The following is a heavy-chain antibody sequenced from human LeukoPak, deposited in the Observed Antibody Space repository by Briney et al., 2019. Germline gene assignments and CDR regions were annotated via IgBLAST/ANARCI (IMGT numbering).Heavy chain of an antibody. CDR1: GGSFSGYY. J-gene: IGHJ5*02. CDR3: AREAVAVTGSWFDP. Sequence: SETLSLTCGVYGGSFSGYYWSWIRQPPGRGLEWIGEVNHSGNTNYNPSLKSRVSISVDTSKNHFSLKLTSVTAADTAVYYCAREAVAVTGSWFDPWGQGALVTVSS. CDR2: VNHSGNT. V-gene: IGHV4-34*01. D-gene: IGHD6-19*01.